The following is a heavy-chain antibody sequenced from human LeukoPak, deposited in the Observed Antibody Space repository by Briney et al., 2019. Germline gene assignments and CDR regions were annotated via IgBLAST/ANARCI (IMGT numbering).Heavy chain of an antibody. D-gene: IGHD3-22*01. CDR1: GFTFSSYA. V-gene: IGHV3-23*01. CDR2: ISGSGGST. J-gene: IGHJ4*02. Sequence: GGSLRLSCAASGFTFSSYAMSWVRQVPGKGLEWVSAISGSGGSTYYADSVKGRFTISRDNSKNTLYLQMNSLRAEDTAVYYCAKDAHYYDSSGYYYDYWGQGTLVTVSS. CDR3: AKDAHYYDSSGYYYDY.